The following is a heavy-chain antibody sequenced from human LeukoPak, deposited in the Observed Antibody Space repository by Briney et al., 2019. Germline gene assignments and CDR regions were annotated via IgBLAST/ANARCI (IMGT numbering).Heavy chain of an antibody. CDR2: IYHSGTT. J-gene: IGHJ3*02. CDR3: ARIINGNAFDI. Sequence: SETLSLTCTVSAYSISSGYFWGWIRQPPGKGLEWIGSIYHSGTTYYNPSLKSRVTISIDTSKNQFSLKLSSVTAADTAVYYCARIINGNAFDIWGQGTMVTVSS. CDR1: AYSISSGYF. D-gene: IGHD2/OR15-2a*01. V-gene: IGHV4-38-2*02.